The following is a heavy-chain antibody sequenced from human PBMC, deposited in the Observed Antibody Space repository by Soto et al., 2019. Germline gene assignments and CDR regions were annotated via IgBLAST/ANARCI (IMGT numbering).Heavy chain of an antibody. CDR2: IIPIFGTA. Sequence: SVKVSCKASGGTFSSYAISWVRQAPGQGLEWMGGIIPIFGTANYAQKFQGRVTITADKSTSTAYMELSSLRSEDTAVYYCARDPRIYRSSSNWFDTWGQGTLVTVSS. J-gene: IGHJ5*02. CDR1: GGTFSSYA. V-gene: IGHV1-69*06. D-gene: IGHD6-6*01. CDR3: ARDPRIYRSSSNWFDT.